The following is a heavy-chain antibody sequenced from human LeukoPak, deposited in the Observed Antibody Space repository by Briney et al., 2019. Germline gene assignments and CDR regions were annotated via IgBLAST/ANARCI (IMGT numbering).Heavy chain of an antibody. D-gene: IGHD4-11*01. CDR1: GGSFSGYY. V-gene: IGHV4-34*01. Sequence: SETLSLTCAVYGGSFSGYYWSWIRQPPGKGLEWIGEINHSGSTNYNPSLKSRVTISVDTSKNQFSLKLSSVTAADTAVYYCARDPGFDYSPWGQGTLVTVSS. CDR2: INHSGST. CDR3: ARDPGFDYSP. J-gene: IGHJ4*02.